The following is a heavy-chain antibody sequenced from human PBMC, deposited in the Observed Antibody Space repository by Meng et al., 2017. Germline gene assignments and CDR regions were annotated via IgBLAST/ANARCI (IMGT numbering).Heavy chain of an antibody. D-gene: IGHD3-22*01. CDR3: ARVERVHYDSSGYRQWYFDL. V-gene: IGHV1-69*06. J-gene: IGHJ2*01. CDR2: IIPIFGTA. Sequence: SVKVSCKASGGTFSSYAISWVRQAPGQGLEWMGGIIPIFGTANSAQKFQGRVTITADKSTSTAYMELSSLRSEDTAVYYCARVERVHYDSSGYRQWYFDLWGHGTLVTVSS. CDR1: GGTFSSYA.